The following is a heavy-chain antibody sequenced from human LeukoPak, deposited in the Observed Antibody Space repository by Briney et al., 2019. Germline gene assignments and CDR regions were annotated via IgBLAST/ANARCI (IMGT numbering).Heavy chain of an antibody. J-gene: IGHJ4*02. Sequence: ASVKVSCKTSGYRFSDYGISWVRQAPGQGLQWIGWINTYNGNTEYAQSLQGRATMTIDTATATAYLEVRSLISDDTAVYYCARDLGEGAKRDLDFWGQGTLVTVSS. D-gene: IGHD1-26*01. CDR2: INTYNGNT. CDR1: GYRFSDYG. CDR3: ARDLGEGAKRDLDF. V-gene: IGHV1-18*01.